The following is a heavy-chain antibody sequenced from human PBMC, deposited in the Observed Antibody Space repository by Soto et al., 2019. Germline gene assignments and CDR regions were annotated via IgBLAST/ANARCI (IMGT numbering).Heavy chain of an antibody. CDR3: AIGDAFDI. V-gene: IGHV1-18*03. Sequence: SAKVTCKAAGYTITSYGRRWVRQAPGQGLEWMGWISAYNGNTNYAQKVQGRVTITTDTSTSTAYMELRRLRSDDMAVDYCAIGDAFDIWGQGAMVT. J-gene: IGHJ3*02. CDR2: ISAYNGNT. CDR1: GYTITSYG.